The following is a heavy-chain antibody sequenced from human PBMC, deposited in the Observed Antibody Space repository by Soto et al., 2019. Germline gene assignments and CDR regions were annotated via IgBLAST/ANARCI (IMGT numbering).Heavy chain of an antibody. CDR2: INPSGGST. J-gene: IGHJ4*02. V-gene: IGHV1-46*01. CDR1: GCPFPVSF. Sequence: CKTAGCPFPVSFIQGSRQAPETGLEWMGIINPSGGSTSYAQKFQGRVTMTRDTSTSTVYMELSSLRSEDTAVYYCARDHSYNSNYYESRGQGSDLDFSGQPTLVTV. CDR3: ARDHSYNSNYYESRGQGSDLDF. D-gene: IGHD3-22*01.